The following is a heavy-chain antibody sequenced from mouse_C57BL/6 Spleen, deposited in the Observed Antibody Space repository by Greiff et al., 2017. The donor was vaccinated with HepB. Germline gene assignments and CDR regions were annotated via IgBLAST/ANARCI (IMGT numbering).Heavy chain of an antibody. V-gene: IGHV5-12*01. D-gene: IGHD1-1*01. CDR2: ISNGGGST. Sequence: DVKLVESGGGLVQPGGSLKLSCAASGFTFSDYYMYWVRQTPEKRLEWVAYISNGGGSTYYPDTVKGRFTISRDNAKNTLYLQMSRLKSEDTAMYYCARQSTVVAYYFDYWGQGTTLTVSS. J-gene: IGHJ2*01. CDR1: GFTFSDYY. CDR3: ARQSTVVAYYFDY.